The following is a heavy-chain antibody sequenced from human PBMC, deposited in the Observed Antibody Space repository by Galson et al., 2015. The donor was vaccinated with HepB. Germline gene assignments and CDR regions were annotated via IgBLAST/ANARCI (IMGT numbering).Heavy chain of an antibody. D-gene: IGHD3-10*01. CDR1: GFTVSSNY. J-gene: IGHJ4*02. V-gene: IGHV3-53*01. CDR3: ASRTMVRGDLSYFDY. Sequence: SLRLSCAASGFTVSSNYMSWVRQAPGKGLEWVSVIYSGGSTYYADSVKGRFTISRDNSKNTLYLQMNSLRAEDTAVYYCASRTMVRGDLSYFDYWGQGTLVTVSS. CDR2: IYSGGST.